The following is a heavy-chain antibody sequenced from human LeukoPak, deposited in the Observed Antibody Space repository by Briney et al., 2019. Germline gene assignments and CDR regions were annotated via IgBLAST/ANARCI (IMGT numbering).Heavy chain of an antibody. J-gene: IGHJ5*02. D-gene: IGHD6-13*01. V-gene: IGHV4-30-4*01. Sequence: SQTLSLTCTVSGVSISSGDYYWSWIRQPPGKGLEWIGYTYYSGSTYYNPSLKSRVTISVDTSKNQFSLKLSSVTAADTAVYYCAREGLSWNWFDPWGQGTLVTVSS. CDR3: AREGLSWNWFDP. CDR1: GVSISSGDYY. CDR2: TYYSGST.